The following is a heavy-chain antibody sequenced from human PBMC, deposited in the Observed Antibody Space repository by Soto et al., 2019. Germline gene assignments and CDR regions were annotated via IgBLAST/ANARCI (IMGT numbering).Heavy chain of an antibody. CDR1: GGSFSGYY. V-gene: IGHV4-34*01. J-gene: IGHJ5*02. CDR2: INHSGST. D-gene: IGHD2-2*01. CDR3: ARGGRLGYCSSTSCHRPYNWFDP. Sequence: SETLSLTCTVYGGSFSGYYWSWIRQPPGKGLEWIGEINHSGSTNYNPSLKSRVTISVDTSKNQFSLKLSSVTAADTAVYYCARGGRLGYCSSTSCHRPYNWFDPWGQGTLVTVSS.